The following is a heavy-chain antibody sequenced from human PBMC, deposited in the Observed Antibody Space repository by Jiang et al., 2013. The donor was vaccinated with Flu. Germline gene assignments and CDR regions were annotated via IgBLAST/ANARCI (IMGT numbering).Heavy chain of an antibody. V-gene: IGHV1-2*04. CDR3: ARDRNTMVRETAGMDV. CDR2: INPNSGGT. CDR1: GYTFTGYY. J-gene: IGHJ6*02. Sequence: SGAEVKKPGASVKVSCKASGYTFTGYYMHWVRQAPGQGLEWMGWINPNSGGTNYAQKFQGWVTMTRDTSISTAYMELSRLRSDDTAVYYCARDRNTMVRETAGMDVWGQGTTVTVSS. D-gene: IGHD3-10*01.